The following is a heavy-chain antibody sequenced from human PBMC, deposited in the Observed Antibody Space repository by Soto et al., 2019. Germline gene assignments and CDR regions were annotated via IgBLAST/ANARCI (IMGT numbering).Heavy chain of an antibody. CDR1: GFTCRNHA. V-gene: IGHV3-33*08. Sequence: QVQLGESGGGVVQPGRALRLSCAASGFTCRNHAMHWVRQAPGKGLEWVGLIWYDGTSKYYADCVKGGFTISRDNSKKMLYLEMNSLTVEDTAIYYCWRDQGCVIIKDHWGQGTLVTVSS. CDR2: IWYDGTSK. J-gene: IGHJ4*02. CDR3: WRDQGCVIIKDH. D-gene: IGHD2-15*01.